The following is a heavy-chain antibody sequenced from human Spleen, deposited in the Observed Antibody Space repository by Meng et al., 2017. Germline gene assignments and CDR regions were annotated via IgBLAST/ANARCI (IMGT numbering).Heavy chain of an antibody. D-gene: IGHD1-1*01. Sequence: SETLSLTCTVSGGSINNYFWTWIRQPPGKGLEYIGYIYFSGSTNYNPSLKSRVTISLDTSKNQFSLKLSSVTAADTAVYYCAREGLIKLEDAFDIWGQGTMVTVSS. CDR3: AREGLIKLEDAFDI. V-gene: IGHV4-59*12. CDR1: GGSINNYF. CDR2: IYFSGST. J-gene: IGHJ3*02.